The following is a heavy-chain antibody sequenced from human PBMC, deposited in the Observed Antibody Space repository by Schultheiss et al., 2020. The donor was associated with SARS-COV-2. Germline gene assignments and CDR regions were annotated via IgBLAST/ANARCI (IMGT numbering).Heavy chain of an antibody. CDR1: GGSISSYY. Sequence: SETLSLTCTVSGGSISSYYWSWIRQPPGKGLEWIAYIFYTGSTNYNPSLKSRVTISVDTSKNQFSLKLSSVTAADTAVYYCARMGFGDLDYWGQGTLVTVSS. CDR2: IFYTGST. J-gene: IGHJ4*02. V-gene: IGHV4-59*12. CDR3: ARMGFGDLDY. D-gene: IGHD3-10*01.